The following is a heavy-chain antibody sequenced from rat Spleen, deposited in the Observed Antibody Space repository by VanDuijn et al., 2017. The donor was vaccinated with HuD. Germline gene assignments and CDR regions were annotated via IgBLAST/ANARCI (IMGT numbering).Heavy chain of an antibody. Sequence: EVQLVESGGGFVQPGKSLKLSCAASGFTFSDYAMAWVRQAPKKGLEWVATIIYDGTYTYYRDSVKGRFTISRDNAKSTLYLQMNSRRSEDTATYYCAKDGDYGSRFEYCGQGVMVTVSS. V-gene: IGHV5-17*01. CDR2: IIYDGTYT. CDR3: AKDGDYGSRFEY. CDR1: GFTFSDYA. J-gene: IGHJ2*01. D-gene: IGHD1-11*01.